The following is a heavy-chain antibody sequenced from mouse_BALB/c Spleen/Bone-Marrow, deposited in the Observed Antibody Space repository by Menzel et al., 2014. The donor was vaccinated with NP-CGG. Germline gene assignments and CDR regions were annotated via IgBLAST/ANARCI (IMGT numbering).Heavy chain of an antibody. V-gene: IGHV1S56*01. CDR2: IYPGNINI. CDR3: ARGDYYRSVMDY. D-gene: IGHD2-14*01. J-gene: IGHJ4*01. CDR1: GYTFTTYF. Sequence: QVQLQQSGPELVKPGAPMRISCKASGYTFTTYFIHWVKQRPGQGLEWIGWIYPGNINIKYNENFKDKVTLTADKSSNTAHLQFSSLTSEDSAVYFCARGDYYRSVMDYWGQGTSVTVSS.